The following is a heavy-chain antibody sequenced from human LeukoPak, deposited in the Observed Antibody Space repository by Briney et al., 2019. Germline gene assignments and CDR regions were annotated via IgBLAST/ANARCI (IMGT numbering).Heavy chain of an antibody. CDR2: IYTSGST. V-gene: IGHV4-59*10. D-gene: IGHD2-21*02. J-gene: IGHJ4*02. CDR1: GGSFSGYY. Sequence: SETLSLTCAVYGGSFSGYYWSWIRQPAGKGLEWIGRIYTSGSTNYNPSLKSRVTISVDTSKNQFSLKLSSVTAADTAVYYCARRGAYCGGDCYSLWGQGTLVTVSS. CDR3: ARRGAYCGGDCYSL.